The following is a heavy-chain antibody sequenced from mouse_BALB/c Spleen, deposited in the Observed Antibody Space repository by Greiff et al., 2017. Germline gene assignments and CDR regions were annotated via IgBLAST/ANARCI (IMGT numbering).Heavy chain of an antibody. CDR3: TSDGNYTDFDV. CDR2: IYPSDSYT. Sequence: QVHVKQPGAELVRPGASVKLSCKASGYTFTSYWINWVKQRPGQGLEWIGNIYPSDSYTNYNQKFKDKATLTVDKSSSTAYMQLSSPTSEDSAVYYCTSDGNYTDFDVWGAGTTVTVSS. J-gene: IGHJ1*01. V-gene: IGHV1-69*02. CDR1: GYTFTSYW. D-gene: IGHD2-1*01.